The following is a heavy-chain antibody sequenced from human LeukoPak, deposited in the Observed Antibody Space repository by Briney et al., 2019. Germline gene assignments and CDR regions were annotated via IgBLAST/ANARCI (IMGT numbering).Heavy chain of an antibody. CDR2: INPNSGGT. Sequence: ASVKISCKASGYTFTGYYMHWVRQAPGQGLEWMGWINPNSGGTNYAQKFQGRVTMTRDTSISTAYMELRSLRSDDTAVYYCARALQRQPDDYWGQGTLVTVSS. V-gene: IGHV1-2*02. D-gene: IGHD1-14*01. CDR1: GYTFTGYY. CDR3: ARALQRQPDDY. J-gene: IGHJ4*02.